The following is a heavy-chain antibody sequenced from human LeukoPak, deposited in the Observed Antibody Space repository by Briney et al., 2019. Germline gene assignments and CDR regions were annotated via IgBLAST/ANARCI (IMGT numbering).Heavy chain of an antibody. CDR3: ARGAPLGYCSGGSCLGPGTYYYYGMDV. D-gene: IGHD2-15*01. CDR2: INHSGST. Sequence: PSETPSLTCAVYGGSFSGYYWSWIRQPPGKGLEWIGEINHSGSTNYNPSLKSRVTISVDTSKNQFSLKLSSVTAADTAVYYCARGAPLGYCSGGSCLGPGTYYYYGMDVWGQGTTVTVSS. J-gene: IGHJ6*02. CDR1: GGSFSGYY. V-gene: IGHV4-34*01.